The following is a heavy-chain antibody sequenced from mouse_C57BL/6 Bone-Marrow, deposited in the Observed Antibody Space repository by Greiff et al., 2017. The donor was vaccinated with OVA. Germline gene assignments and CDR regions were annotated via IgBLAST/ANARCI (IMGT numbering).Heavy chain of an antibody. V-gene: IGHV1-78*01. CDR3: ARWGTVVAYYYAMDY. D-gene: IGHD1-1*01. CDR2: IYPRDGST. CDR1: GYTFTDHT. J-gene: IGHJ4*01. Sequence: LVESDAELVKPGASVKISCKVSGYTFTDHTIHWMKQRPEQGLEWIGYIYPRDGSTKYNEKFKGKATLTADKSSSTAYMQLNSLTSEDSAVYFCARWGTVVAYYYAMDYWGQGTSVTVSS.